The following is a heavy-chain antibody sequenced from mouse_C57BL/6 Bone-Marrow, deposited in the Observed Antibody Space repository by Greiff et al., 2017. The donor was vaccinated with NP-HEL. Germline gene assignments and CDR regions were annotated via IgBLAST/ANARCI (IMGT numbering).Heavy chain of an antibody. CDR3: ASSNGSSYPFDF. J-gene: IGHJ2*01. CDR2: INPNYGTT. V-gene: IGHV1-39*01. D-gene: IGHD1-1*01. CDR1: GYSFTDYN. Sequence: VQLQQSGPELVKPGASVKISCKASGYSFTDYNMNWVKQSNGKSLEWIGVINPNYGTTSYNQKFKGKATLTVDQSSSTAYMQLNSLTSEDSAVYYVASSNGSSYPFDFGGQGTTRTVSS.